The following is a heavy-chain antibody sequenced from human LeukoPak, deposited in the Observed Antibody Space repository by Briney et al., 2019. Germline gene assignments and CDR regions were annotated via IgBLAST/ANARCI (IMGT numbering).Heavy chain of an antibody. D-gene: IGHD2-2*01. CDR1: GFTFSSYW. J-gene: IGHJ4*02. V-gene: IGHV3-7*01. CDR2: IKQDGSEK. CDR3: ARDREVPAASGGIDY. Sequence: GGSLRLSCAASGFTFSSYWMSWVRQAPGKGLEWVANIKQDGSEKYYVDSVKGRFTISRDNAKNSLYLQMNSLRAEDTAVYYCARDREVPAASGGIDYWGQGTLVTVSS.